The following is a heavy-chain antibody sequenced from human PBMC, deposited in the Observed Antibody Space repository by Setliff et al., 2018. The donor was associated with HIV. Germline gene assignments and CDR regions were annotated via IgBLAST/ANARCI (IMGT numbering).Heavy chain of an antibody. D-gene: IGHD6-13*01. V-gene: IGHV4-59*08. CDR1: GAPISSGT. Sequence: SETLSLTCIVSGAPISSGTWSWIRQPPGKGLQWIGFNYNTETTNYNPSLKSRVTMSIDTSQNQFSLKLTSVTATDTAVYYCARHRYSSSINWFDPWGQGTLVTVSS. CDR2: NYNTETT. CDR3: ARHRYSSSINWFDP. J-gene: IGHJ5*02.